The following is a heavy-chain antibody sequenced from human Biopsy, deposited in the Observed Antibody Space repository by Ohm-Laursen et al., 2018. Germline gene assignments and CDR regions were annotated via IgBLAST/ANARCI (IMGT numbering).Heavy chain of an antibody. J-gene: IGHJ4*02. CDR1: GDSIATFNYY. CDR2: IFYSGTT. V-gene: IGHV4-39*01. D-gene: IGHD3-10*01. Sequence: GTLSLTCSVSGDSIATFNYYWGWVRQPPGKGLEWLATIFYSGTTYFSRTLESRLTLSQDTSSNQFSLRLKYVTAADTGVYYCARIYFYGLGSSDYFFDSWGQGTLVTVSS. CDR3: ARIYFYGLGSSDYFFDS.